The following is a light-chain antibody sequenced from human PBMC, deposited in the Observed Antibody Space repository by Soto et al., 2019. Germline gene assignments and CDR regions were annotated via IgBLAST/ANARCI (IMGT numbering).Light chain of an antibody. CDR1: QSVLYSSNNKNY. Sequence: DIVMTQSPDSLAVSLGERATINCKSSQSVLYSSNNKNYLAWYQQKPGQPPKLLISWASTRESGVPDRFSGSGSGTDFTLTISSLQAGDVAVYYCQQYYSARTLGQGTKVEIK. J-gene: IGKJ1*01. CDR2: WAS. CDR3: QQYYSART. V-gene: IGKV4-1*01.